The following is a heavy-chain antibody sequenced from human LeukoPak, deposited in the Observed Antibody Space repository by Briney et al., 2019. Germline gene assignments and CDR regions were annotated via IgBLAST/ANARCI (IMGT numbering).Heavy chain of an antibody. CDR3: ARDPGSSSSPFDY. Sequence: ASVKVSCKASGYTFTCYYMHWVRQAPGQGLEWMGWINPNSGGTNYAQKFQGRVTMTTDTSISTAYMELSRLRPDDTAVYYCARDPGSSSSPFDYWGQGTLVTVSS. CDR1: GYTFTCYY. D-gene: IGHD6-6*01. V-gene: IGHV1-2*02. J-gene: IGHJ4*02. CDR2: INPNSGGT.